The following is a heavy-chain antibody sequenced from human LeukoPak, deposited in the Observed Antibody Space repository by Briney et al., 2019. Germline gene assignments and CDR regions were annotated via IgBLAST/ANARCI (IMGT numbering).Heavy chain of an antibody. V-gene: IGHV3-30*04. CDR2: ISSDGKSK. D-gene: IGHD2-8*01. J-gene: IGHJ4*02. CDR3: ARDPMADFDY. Sequence: GGSLRLSCAASGFTFSTYAFHWVRQAPGTGLEWVAVISSDGKSKIYADSVKGRFTISRDNSKNTLSLQMNSLRTEDTAVYYCARDPMADFDYWGQGALVTVSS. CDR1: GFTFSTYA.